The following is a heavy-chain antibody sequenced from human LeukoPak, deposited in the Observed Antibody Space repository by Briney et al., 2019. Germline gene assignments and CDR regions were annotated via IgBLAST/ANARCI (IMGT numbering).Heavy chain of an antibody. V-gene: IGHV3-23*01. Sequence: GGSLRLSCAASGFTFSSFAMTWVRQAPGKGLEWVSTISDSGGSTYYAVSVKGRFTISRDNSKNTLYLQINSLRAEDTAIYYCAKDRGVRFLEWSGGDYWGQGTLVTVSS. J-gene: IGHJ4*02. CDR2: ISDSGGST. CDR3: AKDRGVRFLEWSGGDY. D-gene: IGHD3-3*01. CDR1: GFTFSSFA.